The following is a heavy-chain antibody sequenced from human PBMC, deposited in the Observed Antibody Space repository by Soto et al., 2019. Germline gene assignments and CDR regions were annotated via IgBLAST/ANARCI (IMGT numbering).Heavy chain of an antibody. CDR3: ARVTTFYDILTSSYALNYFDY. Sequence: SETLSLTCTVSGVSIRSYFWSWIRQPPGKGLEWIGYTYYTADTKGRFTISSDNSKNTLFLQMNNLRAEDTAVYYCARVTTFYDILTSSYALNYFDYWGQGARVTVSS. J-gene: IGHJ4*02. CDR1: GVSIRSYF. D-gene: IGHD3-9*01. V-gene: IGHV4-59*12. CDR2: TYYTADT.